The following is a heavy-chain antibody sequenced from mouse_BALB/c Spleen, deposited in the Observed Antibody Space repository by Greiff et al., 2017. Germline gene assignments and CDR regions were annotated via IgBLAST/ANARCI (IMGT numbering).Heavy chain of an antibody. V-gene: IGHV14-1*02. CDR1: GFNIKDYY. Sequence: VQLQQSGAELVRPGALVKLSCKASGFNIKDYYMHWVKQRPEQGLEWIGWIDPENGNTIYDPKFQGKASITADTSSNTAYLQLSSLTSEDTAVYYCATVFAYWGQGTLVTVSA. CDR3: ATVFAY. CDR2: IDPENGNT. J-gene: IGHJ3*01.